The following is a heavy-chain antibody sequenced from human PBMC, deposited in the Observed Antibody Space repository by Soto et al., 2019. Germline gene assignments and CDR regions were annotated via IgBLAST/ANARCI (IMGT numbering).Heavy chain of an antibody. V-gene: IGHV1-8*01. CDR3: ARDKRYNWNDEGWFDP. CDR1: GYSFSDYD. CDR2: MNPNSGNT. D-gene: IGHD1-20*01. Sequence: ASVKVSCNASGYSFSDYDINWVRQATGQGPECMGWMNPNSGNTGYAQKFQGRVTMTRNTSINTAYMELSSLESEDTAVYYCARDKRYNWNDEGWFDPWGEGTWVTVAS. J-gene: IGHJ5*02.